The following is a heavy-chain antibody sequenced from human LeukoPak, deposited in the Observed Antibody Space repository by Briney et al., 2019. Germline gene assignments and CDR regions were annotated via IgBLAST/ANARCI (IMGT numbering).Heavy chain of an antibody. D-gene: IGHD1-26*01. CDR3: ARLTGSGSRRTLDI. J-gene: IGHJ3*02. V-gene: IGHV4-39*01. CDR2: IYYSGST. Sequence: PSETLSLTCTVSGGSISSSSYYWGWIRQPPGKGLEWIGSIYYSGSTYYNPSLKSRVTISVDTSKNQFSLKLSSVTAADTAVYYCARLTGSGSRRTLDIWGQGTMVTVSS. CDR1: GGSISSSSYY.